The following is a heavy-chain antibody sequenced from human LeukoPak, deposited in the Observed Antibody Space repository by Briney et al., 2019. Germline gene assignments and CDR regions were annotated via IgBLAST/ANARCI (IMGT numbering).Heavy chain of an antibody. J-gene: IGHJ4*02. CDR1: GFTFSRYS. CDR3: ARGRSNGNRGNNPFDY. CDR2: ISSSSSYI. D-gene: IGHD4-23*01. V-gene: IGHV3-21*01. Sequence: GGSLRLSCAASGFTFSRYSMNWVRQAPGQGLEWVSSISSSSSYIYYADSVEGRFTISRDNAKNSLYLHMNSLRAEDTAVYYCARGRSNGNRGNNPFDYWGQRTLVTVSS.